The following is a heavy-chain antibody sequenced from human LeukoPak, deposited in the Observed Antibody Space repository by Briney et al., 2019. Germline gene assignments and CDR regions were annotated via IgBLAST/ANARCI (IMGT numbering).Heavy chain of an antibody. D-gene: IGHD6-13*01. J-gene: IGHJ4*02. CDR2: IRYDGSNK. CDR3: AKDRSNSWAFDY. V-gene: IGHV3-30*02. Sequence: XAXSGFTFSSYGXXWVRQAPGKGXEWVAFIRYDGSNKYYADSVKGRFTISRDNSKNTLYLQMNSLRAEDTAVYYCAKDRSNSWAFDYWGQGTLVTVSS. CDR1: GFTFSSYG.